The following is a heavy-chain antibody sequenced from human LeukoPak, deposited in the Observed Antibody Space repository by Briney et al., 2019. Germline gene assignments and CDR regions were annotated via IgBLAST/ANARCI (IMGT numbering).Heavy chain of an antibody. CDR1: GGSISSYY. Sequence: PSETLSLTCTVSGGSISSYYWSWIRQPPGKGLEWIGYIYYSGSTNYNPSLKSRVTISVDTSKNQFSLKLSSVTAADTAVYYCARYHYDILTGYLQRYMDVWGKGTTVTVSS. CDR2: IYYSGST. CDR3: ARYHYDILTGYLQRYMDV. D-gene: IGHD3-9*01. J-gene: IGHJ6*03. V-gene: IGHV4-59*01.